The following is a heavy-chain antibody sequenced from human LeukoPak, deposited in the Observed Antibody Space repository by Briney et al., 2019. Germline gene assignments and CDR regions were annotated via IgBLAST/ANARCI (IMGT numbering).Heavy chain of an antibody. CDR1: GFTFSSYE. V-gene: IGHV3-48*03. CDR3: AREGGSSWYYFDY. D-gene: IGHD6-13*01. CDR2: ISSSGSTI. J-gene: IGHJ4*02. Sequence: PGGSMRLSCAASGFTFSSYEMNLVRQAPRKRLEWVSYISSSGSTIYYADSVKGRFTISRDNAKNSLYLQMNSLRAEDTAVYYCAREGGSSWYYFDYWGQGTLVTVSS.